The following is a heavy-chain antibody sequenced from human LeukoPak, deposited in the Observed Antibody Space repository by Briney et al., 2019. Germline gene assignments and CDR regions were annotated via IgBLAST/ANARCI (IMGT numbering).Heavy chain of an antibody. Sequence: SETLSLTCTVSGGSISSGDYYWSWIRQPPGKGLGWIGYIYYSGSTYYNPSLKSRVTISVDTSKNQFSLKLSSVTAADTAVYYCARDGGYSYGVDYWGQGTLVTVSS. CDR1: GGSISSGDYY. CDR3: ARDGGYSYGVDY. D-gene: IGHD5-18*01. V-gene: IGHV4-30-4*08. J-gene: IGHJ4*02. CDR2: IYYSGST.